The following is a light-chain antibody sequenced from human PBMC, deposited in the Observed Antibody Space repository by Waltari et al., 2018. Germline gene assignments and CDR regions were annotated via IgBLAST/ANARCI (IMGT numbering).Light chain of an antibody. J-gene: IGKJ1*01. CDR2: DAS. Sequence: IVLTQSPGTLSLTPGERATLSCRASQKVSLDYIAWYQQKPGQAPRLLIYDASKRVPGLPCRFYGSGSGTDFTLTISSLEPEDFAVYYCQQYAASRTFGQGTKVEI. V-gene: IGKV3-20*01. CDR1: QKVSLDY. CDR3: QQYAASRT.